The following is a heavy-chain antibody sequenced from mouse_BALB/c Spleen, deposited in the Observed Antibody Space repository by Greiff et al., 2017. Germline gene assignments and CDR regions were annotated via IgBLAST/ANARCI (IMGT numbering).Heavy chain of an antibody. D-gene: IGHD2-14*01. CDR1: GFTFSSYG. V-gene: IGHV5-6-3*01. CDR3: AREGYPYAMDY. CDR2: INSNGGST. Sequence: EVKLMESGGGLVQPGGSLKLSCAASGFTFSSYGMSWVRQTPDKRLELVATINSNGGSTYYPDSVKGRFTISRDNAKNTLYLQMSSLKSEDTAMYYCAREGYPYAMDYWGQGTSVTVSS. J-gene: IGHJ4*01.